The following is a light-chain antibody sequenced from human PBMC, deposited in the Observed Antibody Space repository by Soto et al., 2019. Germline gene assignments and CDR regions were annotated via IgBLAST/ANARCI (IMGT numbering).Light chain of an antibody. CDR2: DDN. Sequence: QSVVTKPPSVSAAPGQKVTISCSGSSSNIGGNSVSWYQQLPGTAPKLLIYDDNKRPSGIPDRFSGSKAGTSATLGLTGIQTGDEADYYFGSWDSSLSAYVFGTGTKVTVL. J-gene: IGLJ1*01. CDR3: GSWDSSLSAYV. V-gene: IGLV1-51*01. CDR1: SSNIGGNS.